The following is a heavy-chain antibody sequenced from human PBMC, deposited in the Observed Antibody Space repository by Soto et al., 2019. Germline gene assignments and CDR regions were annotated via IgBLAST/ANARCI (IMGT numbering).Heavy chain of an antibody. D-gene: IGHD3-3*01. CDR1: GFTFSSYG. J-gene: IGHJ4*02. CDR3: AKGSYVLRFLEPQGDY. CDR2: ISYDGSNK. Sequence: GGSLRLSCAASGFTFSSYGMHWVRQAPGKGLEWVAVISYDGSNKYYADSVKGRFTISRDNSKNTLYLQMNSLRAEDTAVYYCAKGSYVLRFLEPQGDYWGQGTLVTVSS. V-gene: IGHV3-30*18.